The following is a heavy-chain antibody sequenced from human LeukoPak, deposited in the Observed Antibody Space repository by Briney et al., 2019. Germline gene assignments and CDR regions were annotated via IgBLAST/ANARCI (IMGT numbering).Heavy chain of an antibody. D-gene: IGHD3-16*01. Sequence: ASVKVSCKASGYTFTRYAMQWVRRAPGQRLEWMGWINAGNGSPKYSQNFQGRVTITRDTSASIAYMELSSLRSEDTAVYYCAGGNDPDYWGQGTLVTVSS. J-gene: IGHJ4*02. CDR2: INAGNGSP. CDR3: AGGNDPDY. CDR1: GYTFTRYA. V-gene: IGHV1-3*01.